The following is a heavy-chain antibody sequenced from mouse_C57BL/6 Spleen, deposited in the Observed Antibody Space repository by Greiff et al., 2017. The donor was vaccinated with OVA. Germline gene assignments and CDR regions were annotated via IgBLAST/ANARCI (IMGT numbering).Heavy chain of an antibody. V-gene: IGHV5-9-1*02. D-gene: IGHD1-1*01. J-gene: IGHJ4*01. CDR1: GFTFSSYA. Sequence: MLVESGEGLVKPGGSLKLSCAASGFTFSSYAMSWVRQTPEKRLEWVAYISRGGDYIYYADTVKGRFTISRDNARNTLYLQMSSLKSEDTAMYYCTRGPHYYGSDYYAMDYWGQGTSVTVSS. CDR2: ISRGGDYI. CDR3: TRGPHYYGSDYYAMDY.